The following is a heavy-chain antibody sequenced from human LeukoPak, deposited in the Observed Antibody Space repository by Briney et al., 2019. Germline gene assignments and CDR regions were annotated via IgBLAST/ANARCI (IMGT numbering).Heavy chain of an antibody. CDR1: GFTFSSYE. Sequence: GGSLRLSCATSGFTFSSYEMHWVRQAPGKGLEWVSYIGTSGSTIYYADSVKGRFTISRDNAKNSLYLQMNSLRAEDTAVYYCARDRYCSGDWGQGTLVTVSS. D-gene: IGHD2-15*01. CDR3: ARDRYCSGD. CDR2: IGTSGSTI. V-gene: IGHV3-48*03. J-gene: IGHJ4*02.